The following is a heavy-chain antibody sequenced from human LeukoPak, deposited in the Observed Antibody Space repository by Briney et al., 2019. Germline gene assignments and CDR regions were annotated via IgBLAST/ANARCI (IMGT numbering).Heavy chain of an antibody. V-gene: IGHV1-69*13. CDR3: AREPLGITGTPYYFDY. Sequence: SVKVSCKASGGTFSSYAISWVRQAPGQGLEWMGGIIPIFGTANYAQKFQGRVTITADESTGTAYMELSSLRSEDTAVYYCAREPLGITGTPYYFDYWGQGTLVTVSS. CDR1: GGTFSSYA. J-gene: IGHJ4*02. CDR2: IIPIFGTA. D-gene: IGHD1-20*01.